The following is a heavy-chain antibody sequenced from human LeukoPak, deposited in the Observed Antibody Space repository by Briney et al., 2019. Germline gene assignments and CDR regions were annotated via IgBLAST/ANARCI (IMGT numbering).Heavy chain of an antibody. D-gene: IGHD3-10*02. CDR3: AELGITMIGGV. J-gene: IGHJ6*04. CDR2: INWNGGRI. CDR1: GFNFDDYG. Sequence: GGSLRLSCAASGFNFDDYGMSWVRQAPGKGLEWVSGINWNGGRIAYADSVKGRFTISRDNAKNSLYLQMNSLRAEDTAVYYCAELGITMIGGVWGKGTTVTISS. V-gene: IGHV3-20*04.